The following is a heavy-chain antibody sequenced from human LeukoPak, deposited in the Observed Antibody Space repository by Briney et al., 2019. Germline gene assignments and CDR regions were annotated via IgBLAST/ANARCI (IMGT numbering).Heavy chain of an antibody. CDR1: GFSVINAW. J-gene: IGHJ4*02. CDR2: IKSRADGGTT. Sequence: GGSLRLSCAASGFSVINAWMSWVRQAPGQGLEWVGRIKSRADGGTTGYAAPVEGRFSISKDDSENTLYLQMNSLQIDDTALYYCLIFPGRWGQGTLVTVSS. V-gene: IGHV3-15*05. D-gene: IGHD3-3*01. CDR3: LIFPGR.